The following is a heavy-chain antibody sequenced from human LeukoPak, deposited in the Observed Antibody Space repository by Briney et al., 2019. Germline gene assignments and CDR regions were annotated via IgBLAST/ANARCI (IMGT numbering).Heavy chain of an antibody. CDR2: ISKSGDHT. J-gene: IGHJ6*02. CDR1: GLTFNNYA. V-gene: IGHV3-23*01. Sequence: GGSLRLSCAVSGLTFNNYALSWVRQAPGKGLEWVSAISKSGDHTYYAASAKGRFTIYRDNSKNTQYLQMNSLRAEDTAVYYCATSWGPDTSAFRWGRDGMDVWGQGTTVIVS. CDR3: ATSWGPDTSAFRWGRDGMDV. D-gene: IGHD3-16*01.